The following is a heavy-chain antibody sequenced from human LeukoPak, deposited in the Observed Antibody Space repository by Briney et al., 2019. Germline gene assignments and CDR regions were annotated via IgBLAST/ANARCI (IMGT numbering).Heavy chain of an antibody. J-gene: IGHJ1*01. V-gene: IGHV4-39*01. CDR2: IYYSGST. CDR1: GGSISSSSYY. D-gene: IGHD1-26*01. CDR3: ARWESESDRGDFQH. Sequence: PSEALFLTCTVSGGSISSSSYYWGWIRQPPGKGPEWIGSIYYSGSTYYNPSLKSRVTISVDTSKNQFSLKLSSVTAGDTAVYYCARWESESDRGDFQHWGQGILVTVSS.